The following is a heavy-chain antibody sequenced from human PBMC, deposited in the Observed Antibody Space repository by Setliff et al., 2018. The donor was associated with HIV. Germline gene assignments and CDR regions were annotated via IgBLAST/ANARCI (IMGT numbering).Heavy chain of an antibody. CDR2: IYSGDGTS. CDR1: GFIFNNYA. CDR3: AKEIAGDSTGFDS. D-gene: IGHD4-17*01. J-gene: IGHJ5*01. V-gene: IGHV3-23*03. Sequence: LRLSCAASGFIFNNYAMTWVRQAPGKGLEWVSVIYSGDGTSYYADSVKGRFTIFRDNSRNTLYLQMSSLRADDTAVYYCAKEIAGDSTGFDSWGQGTLVTVS.